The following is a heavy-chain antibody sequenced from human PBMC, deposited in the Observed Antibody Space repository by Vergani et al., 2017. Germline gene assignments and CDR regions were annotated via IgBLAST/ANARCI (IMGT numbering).Heavy chain of an antibody. D-gene: IGHD3-10*01. Sequence: QVQLQQWGAGLLKPSETLSLTCAVYGGSFSGYYWSWIRQPPGKGLEWIGEINHSGSTNYNPSLKSRVPISVDTSKNQFSLKLSSVTDADTAVYYCASRQLLWMAFDYWGQGTLVTVSS. CDR1: GGSFSGYY. CDR2: INHSGST. J-gene: IGHJ4*02. CDR3: ASRQLLWMAFDY. V-gene: IGHV4-34*01.